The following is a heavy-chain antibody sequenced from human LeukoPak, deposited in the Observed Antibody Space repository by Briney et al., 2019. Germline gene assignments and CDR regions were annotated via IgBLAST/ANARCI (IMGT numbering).Heavy chain of an antibody. D-gene: IGHD6-19*01. CDR1: GFPFSNYP. V-gene: IGHV3-30*04. CDR2: ISSDKRDE. J-gene: IGHJ4*02. Sequence: GSLRLSCAASGFPFSNYPLHWVRQPPGKGLEWVAVISSDKRDEYYADSVKGRSTGSRDNSKRTLSLQINSLRGEDTAVYYCARGGSAWYFDYWGQGTLVTVSS. CDR3: ARGGSAWYFDY.